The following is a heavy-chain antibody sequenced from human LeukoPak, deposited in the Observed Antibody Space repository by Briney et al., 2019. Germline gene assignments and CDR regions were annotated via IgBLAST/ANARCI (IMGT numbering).Heavy chain of an antibody. CDR1: GYTFTSYD. D-gene: IGHD3-22*01. Sequence: ASVKVSCKASGYTFTSYDINWVRQATGQGLEWMGWMNPNSGNTGYEQKFQGRVTMTRNTSISTAYMQLSSLRSEDTAVYYCARVQYDSSGYYYERDWGQGTLVTASS. J-gene: IGHJ4*02. V-gene: IGHV1-8*01. CDR2: MNPNSGNT. CDR3: ARVQYDSSGYYYERD.